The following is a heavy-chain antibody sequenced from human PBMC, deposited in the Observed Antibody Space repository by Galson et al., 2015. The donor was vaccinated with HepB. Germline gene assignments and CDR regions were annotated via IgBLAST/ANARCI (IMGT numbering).Heavy chain of an antibody. CDR2: IRSKAYGGIT. Sequence: SLRLSCAASGFTFGDYAMSWFRQAPGKGLEWVGFIRSKAYGGITEYAASVKGRFTISRDDSKSIAYLQMNSLKTEDTAVYYCTRGYYYDSSGYYYVGYFQHWGQGTLVTVSS. V-gene: IGHV3-49*03. D-gene: IGHD3-22*01. J-gene: IGHJ1*01. CDR1: GFTFGDYA. CDR3: TRGYYYDSSGYYYVGYFQH.